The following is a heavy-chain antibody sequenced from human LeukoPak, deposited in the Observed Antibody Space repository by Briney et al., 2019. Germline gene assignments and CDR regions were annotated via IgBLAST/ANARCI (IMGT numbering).Heavy chain of an antibody. CDR3: AKDAYYYDSSGYYSVLNY. CDR2: ISSSGSTI. CDR1: GFTFSSYE. Sequence: GGSLRLSCAASGFTFSSYEMNWVRQAPGKGLEWVSYISSSGSTIYYADSVKGRFTISRDNSKNTLYLQMNSLRAEDTAVYYCAKDAYYYDSSGYYSVLNYWGQGTLVTVSS. V-gene: IGHV3-48*03. D-gene: IGHD3-22*01. J-gene: IGHJ4*02.